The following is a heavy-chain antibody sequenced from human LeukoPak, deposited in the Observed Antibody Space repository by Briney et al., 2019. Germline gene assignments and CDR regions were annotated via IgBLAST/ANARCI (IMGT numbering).Heavy chain of an antibody. J-gene: IGHJ4*02. CDR2: INPNSGGT. V-gene: IGHV1-2*02. Sequence: GASVKVSCKASRYTFTGYYMHWVRQAPGQGLEWMGWINPNSGGTNYAQKFQGRVTMTRDTSISTAYMELSRLRSDDTAVYYCVRVDLRMGPFDYWGQGTLVTVSS. D-gene: IGHD5/OR15-5a*01. CDR3: VRVDLRMGPFDY. CDR1: RYTFTGYY.